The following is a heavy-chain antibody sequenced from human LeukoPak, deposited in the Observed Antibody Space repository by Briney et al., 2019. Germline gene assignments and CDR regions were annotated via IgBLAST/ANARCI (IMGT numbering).Heavy chain of an antibody. J-gene: IGHJ5*02. CDR1: GYTFPNYG. V-gene: IGHV1-69*13. CDR3: ARDKDPGWYTSRVPGPSWFDP. CDR2: IIQIFVTA. Sequence: AETVSCKASGYTFPNYGISWVRQAPGHGLEWMGGIIQIFVTANYAQKFQGRVTITADESTSTAYMELSSLRSEDTAVYYCARDKDPGWYTSRVPGPSWFDPWGQGNLVTV. D-gene: IGHD6-19*01.